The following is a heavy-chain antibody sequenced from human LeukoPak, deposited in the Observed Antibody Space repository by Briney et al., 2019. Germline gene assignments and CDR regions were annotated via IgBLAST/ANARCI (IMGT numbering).Heavy chain of an antibody. J-gene: IGHJ4*02. D-gene: IGHD3-10*01. CDR1: AYTFTGYG. Sequence: ASVKVSCKTSAYTFTGYGLSWVRQAPGQGLEWMGWISAYNGNRNYAEKFQGRVTMTTDTSTSTAYLELRSLRSDDTAVYYCARIESYGSGSYIPDYWGQGTLVTVSS. V-gene: IGHV1-18*01. CDR2: ISAYNGNR. CDR3: ARIESYGSGSYIPDY.